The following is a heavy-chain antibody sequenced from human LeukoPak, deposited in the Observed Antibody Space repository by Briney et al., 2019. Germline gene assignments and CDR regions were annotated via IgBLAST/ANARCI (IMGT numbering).Heavy chain of an antibody. J-gene: IGHJ4*02. V-gene: IGHV4-39*07. CDR1: GGSISSSPYY. Sequence: SETLSLTCTVSGGSISSSPYYWGWIRQPPGKGLEWIGSIYYSGTTHYSPSLESRVTISVDTSKNQFSLKLSSVTAADTAVYYCARDRFGDSDWGQGTLVTVSS. D-gene: IGHD3-10*01. CDR3: ARDRFGDSD. CDR2: IYYSGTT.